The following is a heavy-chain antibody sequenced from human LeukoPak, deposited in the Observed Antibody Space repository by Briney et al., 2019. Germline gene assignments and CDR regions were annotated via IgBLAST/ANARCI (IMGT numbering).Heavy chain of an antibody. CDR3: ARRMPPGTVDN. J-gene: IGHJ4*02. CDR1: GGSISSYY. CDR2: IYYTGST. D-gene: IGHD2-15*01. V-gene: IGHV4-59*01. Sequence: PSETLSLTCTVSGGSISSYYWSWIRQPPGKGLEWIGYIYYTGSTNYNPSLRSRVSISIDPSKNQFSLKLSSVTAADTAVYYCARRMPPGTVDNWGQGTLVTVSS.